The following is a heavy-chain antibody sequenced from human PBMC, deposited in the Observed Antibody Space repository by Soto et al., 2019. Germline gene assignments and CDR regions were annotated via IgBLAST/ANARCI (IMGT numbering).Heavy chain of an antibody. CDR2: IIPLFSTA. CDR3: AGAGVYPSMITLDYFYWHYSMEV. CDR1: GGTFSNYA. J-gene: IGHJ6*01. V-gene: IGHV1-69*01. D-gene: IGHD3-16*01. Sequence: QVQLVQSGAEVRKPGSSVKVSCKASGGTFSNYALSWVRQAPGQGLEWMGGIIPLFSTANYAQKFQGTATSIAHESTSRAYCERSSLSSEHRTVYYIAGAGVYPSMITLDYFYWHYSMEVWGQGTTVTVAS.